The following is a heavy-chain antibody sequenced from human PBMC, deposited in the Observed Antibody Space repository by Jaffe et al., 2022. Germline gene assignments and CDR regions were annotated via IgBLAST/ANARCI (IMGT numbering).Heavy chain of an antibody. J-gene: IGHJ5*02. CDR3: ARQTMVRGVMGGSSWFDP. D-gene: IGHD3-10*01. CDR2: IYHSGST. V-gene: IGHV4-38-2*01. CDR1: GYSISSGYY. Sequence: QVQLQESGPGLVKPSETLSLTCAVSGYSISSGYYWGWIRQPPGKGLEWIGSIYHSGSTYYNPSLKSRVTISVDTSKNQFSLKLSSVTAADTAVYYCARQTMVRGVMGGSSWFDPWGQGTLVTVSS.